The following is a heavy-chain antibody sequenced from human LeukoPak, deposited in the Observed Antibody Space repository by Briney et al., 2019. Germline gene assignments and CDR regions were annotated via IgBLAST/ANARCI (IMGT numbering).Heavy chain of an antibody. CDR2: ISGSGGST. D-gene: IGHD3-22*01. CDR1: GFTFSSYA. CDR3: AKDLLLDYYDSSDPYYFDY. V-gene: IGHV3-23*01. Sequence: GGSLRLSCAASGFTFSSYAMSWVRQAPGKGLEWVSAISGSGGSTYYAGSVKGRFTISRDNSKNTLYLQMNSLRAEDTAVYYCAKDLLLDYYDSSDPYYFDYWGQGTLVTVSS. J-gene: IGHJ4*02.